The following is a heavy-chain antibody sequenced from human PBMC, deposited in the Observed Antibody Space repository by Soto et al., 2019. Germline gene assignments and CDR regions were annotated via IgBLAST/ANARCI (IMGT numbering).Heavy chain of an antibody. D-gene: IGHD3-10*01. Sequence: QVQLVQSGAEVKKPGSSVKVSCKASGGTFSTYAISWVRQAPGQVLEWMGGIIPVFVTPKYAQKFQGRVTITADESASTVYLELSSLRSEDTAVYYCARHWGFGTGYYFDFWGQGTLVTVSS. V-gene: IGHV1-69*01. J-gene: IGHJ4*02. CDR2: IIPVFVTP. CDR3: ARHWGFGTGYYFDF. CDR1: GGTFSTYA.